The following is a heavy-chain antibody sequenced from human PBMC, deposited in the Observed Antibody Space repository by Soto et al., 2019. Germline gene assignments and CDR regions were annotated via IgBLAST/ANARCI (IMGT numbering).Heavy chain of an antibody. D-gene: IGHD3-16*01. Sequence: EVQVVESGGDLVQPGGSLRLSCAASGLTFSNHWMSWVRQAPAKGLEWVAKIKPDGSEKYYVDSVKGRFTISRDNAKNSVYLRMNSLRAEDTAVYYCASENTFTFDYWGQGTLATVSS. CDR1: GLTFSNHW. J-gene: IGHJ4*02. V-gene: IGHV3-7*05. CDR2: IKPDGSEK. CDR3: ASENTFTFDY.